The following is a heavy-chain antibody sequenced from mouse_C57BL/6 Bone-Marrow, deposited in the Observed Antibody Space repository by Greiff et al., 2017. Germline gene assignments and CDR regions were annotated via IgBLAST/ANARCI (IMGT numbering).Heavy chain of an antibody. V-gene: IGHV1-64*01. CDR3: ASRGWLLLYYFDY. Sequence: QVQLQQSGAELVKPGASVKLSCKASGYTFTSYWMHWVKQRPGQGLEWIGMIHPNSGSTNYNEKFKSKATLTVDKSSSTAYMQLSSLTSEDSAVYYCASRGWLLLYYFDYWGQGTTLTVSS. D-gene: IGHD2-3*01. J-gene: IGHJ2*01. CDR2: IHPNSGST. CDR1: GYTFTSYW.